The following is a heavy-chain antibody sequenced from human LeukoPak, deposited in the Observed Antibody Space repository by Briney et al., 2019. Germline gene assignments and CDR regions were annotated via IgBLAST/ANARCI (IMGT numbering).Heavy chain of an antibody. D-gene: IGHD5-12*01. CDR2: IKKSGDT. CDR3: AKVLREVDIVFEY. V-gene: IGHV3-23*05. CDR1: GFTFSNFA. Sequence: PGGSLRLSCAASGFTFSNFAMSWIRQAPGKGLEWVSAIKKSGDTSYRDSVKGRFAISRDNSKNTVYLQLNSLRDEDTAIYYCAKVLREVDIVFEYWGQGTLVTVSS. J-gene: IGHJ4*02.